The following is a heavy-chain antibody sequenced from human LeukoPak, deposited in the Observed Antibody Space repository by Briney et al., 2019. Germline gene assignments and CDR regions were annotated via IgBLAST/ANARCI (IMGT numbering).Heavy chain of an antibody. J-gene: IGHJ4*02. D-gene: IGHD1-26*01. Sequence: PGGSLRLSCVASGFTFSSYWMHWVRQAPGKGLVWVSRINSDGSSTSYADSVKGRFTISRDNAKNTLYLQMNSLRAEDTAVYYCARARPHSPYYFDYWGQGTLVTVSS. CDR2: INSDGSST. CDR1: GFTFSSYW. V-gene: IGHV3-74*01. CDR3: ARARPHSPYYFDY.